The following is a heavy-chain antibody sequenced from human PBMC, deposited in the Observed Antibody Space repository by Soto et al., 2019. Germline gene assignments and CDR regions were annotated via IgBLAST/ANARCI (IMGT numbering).Heavy chain of an antibody. J-gene: IGHJ4*02. CDR2: IYHSGST. V-gene: IGHV4-4*02. Sequence: SETLSLTCAVSGGSISSSNWWSWVRQPQGKGLEWIGEIYHSGSTNYNPSLKSRVTISVDKSKNQFSLKLSSVTAADTAVYYCAREQHYDFWSGPGTVDYWGQGTLVTVSS. D-gene: IGHD3-3*01. CDR1: GGSISSSNW. CDR3: AREQHYDFWSGPGTVDY.